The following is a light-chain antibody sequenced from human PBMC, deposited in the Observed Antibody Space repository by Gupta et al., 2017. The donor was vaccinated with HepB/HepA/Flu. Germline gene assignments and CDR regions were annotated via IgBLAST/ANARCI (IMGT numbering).Light chain of an antibody. J-gene: IGKJ4*01. CDR2: RVS. CDR3: GQGKHCPIS. V-gene: IGKV2-30*01. CDR1: QNLLFSDGNTF. Sequence: DAVLTQSPLSLPVTLGKSASISCRSSQNLLFSDGNTFLHWYQQRPGQSPRRLIYRVSNRDSGVPDRFSGSGSGTDFTLKISRVEAEDVGVYYCGQGKHCPISFGGGTKVEIK.